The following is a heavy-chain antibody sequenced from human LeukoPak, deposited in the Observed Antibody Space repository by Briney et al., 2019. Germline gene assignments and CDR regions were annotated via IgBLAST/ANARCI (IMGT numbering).Heavy chain of an antibody. V-gene: IGHV3-7*04. CDR1: GFTFSSYW. J-gene: IGHJ4*02. CDR2: INQDGTEK. D-gene: IGHD5-24*01. Sequence: GGSLRLSCAASGFTFSSYWMSWVRQAPGEGLEWVAKINQDGTEKAYVDSVKGRFTISRDNAKNSLYLQMNSLRAEDTAIYYCTRVGYIDEGIDYWGQGTLVTVSS. CDR3: TRVGYIDEGIDY.